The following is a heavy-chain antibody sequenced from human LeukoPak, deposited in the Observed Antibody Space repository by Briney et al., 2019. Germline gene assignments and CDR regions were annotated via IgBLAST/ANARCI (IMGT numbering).Heavy chain of an antibody. CDR3: ARRKGNDYGDYFDY. CDR1: GYTFSDYY. D-gene: IGHD4-17*01. V-gene: IGHV1-2*02. Sequence: ASVKVSCKASGYTFSDYYLHWLRQAPGQGLKWLGLINPNTGGTDYAQIFQGRVTMTRDTSISTAYMELNRLRSDDTAVYFCARRKGNDYGDYFDYWGQGTLVTVSS. CDR2: INPNTGGT. J-gene: IGHJ4*02.